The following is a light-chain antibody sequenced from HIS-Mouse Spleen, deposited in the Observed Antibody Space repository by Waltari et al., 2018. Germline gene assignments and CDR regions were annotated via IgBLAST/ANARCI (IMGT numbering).Light chain of an antibody. J-gene: IGLJ2*01. V-gene: IGLV3-1*01. CDR1: YLGAKY. Sequence: SYELTQSPPVPVSPGQTASITCSGSYLGAKYACWYPQKPGQSPVLVIYQGSKRPSGIPERFSGSNSGNTATLTISGTQAMDEADYYCQAWDSSVVFGGGTKLTVL. CDR2: QGS. CDR3: QAWDSSVV.